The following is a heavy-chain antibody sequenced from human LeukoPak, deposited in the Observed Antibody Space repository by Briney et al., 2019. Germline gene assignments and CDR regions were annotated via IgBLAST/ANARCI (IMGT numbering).Heavy chain of an antibody. J-gene: IGHJ4*02. Sequence: GASLRLSCSASGFTFSGHAMSWVRQAPGKGLEWVSTISSAGDVTYHADSVKGRSAIFRDNSKNTLYLQMATLRVEDTAINYCATDYTTGYFPFWGPGTLVTVSS. D-gene: IGHD3-9*01. CDR1: GFTFSGHA. CDR2: ISSAGDVT. CDR3: ATDYTTGYFPF. V-gene: IGHV3-23*01.